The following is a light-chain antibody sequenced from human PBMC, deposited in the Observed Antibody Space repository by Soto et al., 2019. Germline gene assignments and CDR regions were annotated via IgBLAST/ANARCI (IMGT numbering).Light chain of an antibody. CDR2: AAS. J-gene: IGKJ5*01. V-gene: IGKV1-9*01. CDR1: QAIDTY. CDR3: QQLNSFPFI. Sequence: DIQLTQSPSFLSVSVGDRVTITCRASQAIDTYLAWYQHKPGKAPKLLIYAASLLQSGVPSRFSGSGSGTEFTLTINSLQPEDFASYYCQQLNSFPFIFGQGTRLEIK.